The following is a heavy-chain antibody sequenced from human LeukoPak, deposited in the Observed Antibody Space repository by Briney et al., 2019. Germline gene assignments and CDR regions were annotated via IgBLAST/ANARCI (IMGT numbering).Heavy chain of an antibody. J-gene: IGHJ4*02. CDR2: IKGDGIST. V-gene: IGHV3-74*01. D-gene: IGHD3-3*01. CDR3: AKDHYWSIDY. CDR1: GFTFSSYA. Sequence: GGSLRLSCAASGFTFSSYAMHWVRHAPGQGLVWVSRIKGDGISTNYADSVKGRFTISRDIAKNTLYLQMNSLRAEDTGVYYCAKDHYWSIDYWGRGTLVTVSS.